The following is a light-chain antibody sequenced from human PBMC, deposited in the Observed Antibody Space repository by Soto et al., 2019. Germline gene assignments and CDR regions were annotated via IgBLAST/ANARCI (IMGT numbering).Light chain of an antibody. Sequence: QSALTQPRSVSGSPGQSVTISCTGTSNDVRGYHYVSWYQQHPGKAPKLMIYDVTRRPSGVPDRFSGSESGNTASLTISGLQAEDEADYYCCSYAGSYTFGVFGTGTKLTVL. V-gene: IGLV2-11*01. J-gene: IGLJ1*01. CDR1: SNDVRGYHY. CDR2: DVT. CDR3: CSYAGSYTFGV.